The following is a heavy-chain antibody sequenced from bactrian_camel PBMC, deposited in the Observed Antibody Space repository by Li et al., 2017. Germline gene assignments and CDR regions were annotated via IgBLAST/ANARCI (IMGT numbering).Heavy chain of an antibody. CDR2: IYTGTHNT. D-gene: IGHD6*01. V-gene: IGHV3-2*01. Sequence: QVQLVESGGGSVQPGGSLRLSCAASGYAFKGNCMGWFRQVPGKEREGVAIIYTGTHNTYYSGSDEGRFTISQDYIKRTLNLQMNSLKPEDTAMYYCAADVSPLCGSWAIAEFDFWGQGTQVTVS. CDR3: AADVSPLCGSWAIAEFDF. J-gene: IGHJ6*01. CDR1: GYAFKGNC.